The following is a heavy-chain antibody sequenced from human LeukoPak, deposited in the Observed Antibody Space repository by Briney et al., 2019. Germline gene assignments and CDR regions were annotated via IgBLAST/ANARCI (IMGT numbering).Heavy chain of an antibody. D-gene: IGHD5-18*01. CDR3: AKDTGTALDY. CDR2: VSWNSGSI. CDR1: GFTFDDYA. V-gene: IGHV3-9*01. Sequence: GRSLRLSCAASGFTFDDYAMHWVRQAPGKGLEWVSGVSWNSGSIGYADSVKGRFTISRDNAKNSLYLQMNSLRAEDTALYYCAKDTGTALDYWGQGTLVTVSS. J-gene: IGHJ4*02.